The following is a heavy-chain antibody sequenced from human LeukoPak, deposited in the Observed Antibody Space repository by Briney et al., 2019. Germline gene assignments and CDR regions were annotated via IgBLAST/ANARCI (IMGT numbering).Heavy chain of an antibody. CDR2: IRSKGYGGTT. D-gene: IGHD4-17*01. J-gene: IGHJ4*02. CDR3: TRIMTTVTHSFDY. CDR1: GFTFGDYA. Sequence: GRSLRLSCTASGFTFGDYAMSWVRQAPGKGLEWVGFIRSKGYGGTTEYAASGKGRFTISRDDSKSIAYLQMNSLKTEDTAVYYCTRIMTTVTHSFDYWGQGTLVTVSS. V-gene: IGHV3-49*04.